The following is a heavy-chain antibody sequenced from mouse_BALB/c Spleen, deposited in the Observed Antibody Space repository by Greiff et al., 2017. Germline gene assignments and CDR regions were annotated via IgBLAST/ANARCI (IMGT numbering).Heavy chain of an antibody. CDR3: ARSGYDYDAFDY. CDR1: GFNITDYY. Sequence: EVQLQQSGAELVGPGALVTLSCTASGFNITDYYMHWVKQRPEQGLEWIGWIGPENGNTIYEPKFQGKASITADTSSNTAYLQLSSLTYEDTAVYYCARSGYDYDAFDYWGQGTTLTVSS. CDR2: IGPENGNT. V-gene: IGHV14-1*02. J-gene: IGHJ2*01. D-gene: IGHD2-4*01.